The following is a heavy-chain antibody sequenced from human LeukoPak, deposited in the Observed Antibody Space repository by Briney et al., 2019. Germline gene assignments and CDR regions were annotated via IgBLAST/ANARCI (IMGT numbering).Heavy chain of an antibody. CDR3: AGLVVPAAEYYYGMDV. D-gene: IGHD2-2*01. J-gene: IGHJ6*04. Sequence: PSGTLSLTCAASGGSISSSNWWSWVRQPPGKGLEWIGEIYHSGSTNYNPSLKSRVTISVDKSKNQFSLKLSSVTAADTAVYYCAGLVVPAAEYYYGMDVWGKGTTVTVSS. V-gene: IGHV4-4*02. CDR1: GGSISSSNW. CDR2: IYHSGST.